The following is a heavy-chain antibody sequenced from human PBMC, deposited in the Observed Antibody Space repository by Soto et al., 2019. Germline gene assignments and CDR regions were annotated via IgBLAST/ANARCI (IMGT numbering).Heavy chain of an antibody. CDR3: ARVPQRIAVAGTSNRYYFDY. D-gene: IGHD6-19*01. J-gene: IGHJ4*02. CDR2: ISSRGTYI. V-gene: IGHV3-21*01. CDR1: GFPFSNHT. Sequence: PGGSMRLSCAASGFPFSNHTMHCVRQAPGRGLEWVSSISSRGTYIYYADSVKGRFTISRDNAKNSLYLQTNSLRAEDTAVYYCARVPQRIAVAGTSNRYYFDYWGRGILVTVSS.